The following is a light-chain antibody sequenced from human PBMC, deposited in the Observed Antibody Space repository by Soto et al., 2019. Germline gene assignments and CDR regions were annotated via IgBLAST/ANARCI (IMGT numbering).Light chain of an antibody. CDR2: AAS. CDR3: QQGYSAPPYT. CDR1: QSISTY. V-gene: IGKV1-39*01. J-gene: IGKJ2*01. Sequence: DVQMTQSPSSLSASVGDRVTITCRASQSISTYLSWYQQKPGKAPRLLIYAASSLQSGAPSRFSGSGSWTDFTLTISSLQPEDFATYYCQQGYSAPPYTFGQGTKLEIK.